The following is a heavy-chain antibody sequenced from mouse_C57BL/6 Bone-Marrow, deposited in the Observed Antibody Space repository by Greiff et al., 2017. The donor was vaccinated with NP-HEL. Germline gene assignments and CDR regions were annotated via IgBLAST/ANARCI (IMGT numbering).Heavy chain of an antibody. J-gene: IGHJ2*01. Sequence: EVHLVESGGDLVKPGGSLKLSCAASGFTFSSYGMSWVRQTPDKRLEWVATISSGGSYTYYPDSVKGRFTISRDNAKNTLYLQMSSLKSEDTAMYYCARHPLGPYYFDYWGQGTTLTVSS. V-gene: IGHV5-6*01. CDR1: GFTFSSYG. CDR2: ISSGGSYT. CDR3: ARHPLGPYYFDY. D-gene: IGHD4-1*01.